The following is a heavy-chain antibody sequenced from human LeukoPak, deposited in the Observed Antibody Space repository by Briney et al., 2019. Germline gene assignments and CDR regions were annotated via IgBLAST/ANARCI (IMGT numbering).Heavy chain of an antibody. Sequence: SETLSLTCTVSGGSISSYYWSWIRQPAGKGLEWIGRIYTSGSTNYNPSLKSRVTMSVDTYKNQFSLKLSSVTAADTAVYYCARDLFVASSLFFDYWGQGTLVTVSS. CDR3: ARDLFVASSLFFDY. D-gene: IGHD6-13*01. CDR2: IYTSGST. V-gene: IGHV4-4*07. J-gene: IGHJ4*02. CDR1: GGSISSYY.